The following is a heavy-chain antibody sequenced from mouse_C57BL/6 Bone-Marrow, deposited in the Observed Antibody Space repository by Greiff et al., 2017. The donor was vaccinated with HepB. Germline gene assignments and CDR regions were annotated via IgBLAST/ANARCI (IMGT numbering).Heavy chain of an antibody. D-gene: IGHD2-1*01. V-gene: IGHV5-17*01. J-gene: IGHJ3*01. Sequence: EVKLLEPGGGLVKPGASLKLSCAASGFTFSDYGMHWVRQAPEKGLEWVAYISSGSSTINYADTVKGRFTISRDNATHTLYLQLTSLRSEDTAIDYCARGGNYAWLAYWGQGTLVTVSA. CDR1: GFTFSDYG. CDR2: ISSGSSTI. CDR3: ARGGNYAWLAY.